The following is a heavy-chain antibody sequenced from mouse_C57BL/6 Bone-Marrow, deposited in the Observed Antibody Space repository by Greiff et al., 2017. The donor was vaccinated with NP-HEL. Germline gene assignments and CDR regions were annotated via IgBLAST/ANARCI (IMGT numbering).Heavy chain of an antibody. Sequence: EVQLQESGGDLVKPGGSLKLSCAASGFTFSSYAMSWVRQTPEKRLEWVAYISSGGDYIYYADTVKGRFTISRDNARNTLYLQMSSLKSEDTAMYYCTTQIPDYYGSSLAWFAYWGQGTLVTVSA. V-gene: IGHV5-9-1*02. J-gene: IGHJ3*01. D-gene: IGHD1-1*01. CDR2: ISSGGDYI. CDR3: TTQIPDYYGSSLAWFAY. CDR1: GFTFSSYA.